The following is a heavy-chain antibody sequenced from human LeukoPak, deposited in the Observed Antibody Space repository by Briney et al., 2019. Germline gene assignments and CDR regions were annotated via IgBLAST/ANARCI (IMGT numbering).Heavy chain of an antibody. CDR1: GGTISSYY. D-gene: IGHD6-19*01. CDR3: ARWYGSGWAFDY. V-gene: IGHV4-59*08. Sequence: SETLSLTCTVSGGTISSYYWSWIRQPPGKGLEWIGYIHYSGSTKYNPSLKSRVTISVDTSKNQFSLKLSSVTAADTAVYYCARWYGSGWAFDYWGQGTLVTVSS. CDR2: IHYSGST. J-gene: IGHJ4*02.